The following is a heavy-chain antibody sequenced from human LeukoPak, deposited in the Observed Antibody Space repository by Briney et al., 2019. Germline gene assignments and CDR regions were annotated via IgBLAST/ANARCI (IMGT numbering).Heavy chain of an antibody. D-gene: IGHD6-13*01. V-gene: IGHV1-2*02. J-gene: IGHJ4*02. CDR1: GDTFTAYY. Sequence: ASVKVSCKASGDTFTAYYLHWVRQATGQGLEWMGWINPNSGVTNYAQKFQGRVTMTRDTSINTAYMELSRLRSDGTAMFYCASGAYSSSWSVDYWGQGTLVTVSS. CDR2: INPNSGVT. CDR3: ASGAYSSSWSVDY.